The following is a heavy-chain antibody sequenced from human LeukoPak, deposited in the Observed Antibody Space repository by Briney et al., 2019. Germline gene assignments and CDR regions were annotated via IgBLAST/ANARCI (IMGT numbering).Heavy chain of an antibody. Sequence: SQTLSLTCTVSGGSISSGSYYWSWIRQPAGKGLEWIGRIYTSGSTNYNPSLKSRVTISVDTSKNQFSLKLSSVTAADTAVYYCARVLSGSGYPYYFDYWGQGTLVTVSS. CDR3: ARVLSGSGYPYYFDY. D-gene: IGHD3-3*01. V-gene: IGHV4-61*02. CDR1: GGSISSGSYY. CDR2: IYTSGST. J-gene: IGHJ4*02.